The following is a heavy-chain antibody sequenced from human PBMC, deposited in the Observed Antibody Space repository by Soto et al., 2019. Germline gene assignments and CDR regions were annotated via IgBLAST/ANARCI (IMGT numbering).Heavy chain of an antibody. CDR2: IYYSGST. Sequence: SETLSLTCTVSGGSISSYYWSWIRQPPGKGLEWIGYIYYSGSTNYNPSLESRVTISVDTSKNQFSLKLSSVTAADTAVYYCARDRRLRYWGQGTLVTVSS. V-gene: IGHV4-59*01. J-gene: IGHJ4*02. D-gene: IGHD5-18*01. CDR1: GGSISSYY. CDR3: ARDRRLRY.